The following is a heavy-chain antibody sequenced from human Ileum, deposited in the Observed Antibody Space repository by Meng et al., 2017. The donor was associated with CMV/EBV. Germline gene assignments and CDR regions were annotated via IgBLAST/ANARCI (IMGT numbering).Heavy chain of an antibody. CDR1: GFNFGSYW. J-gene: IGHJ6*01. CDR2: INSDGSTT. V-gene: IGHV3-74*01. Sequence: GGSLRLSCAASGFNFGSYWMHWVRQAPGKGLMWVSRINSDGSTTTYGDSVKGRFTISRDNAKNTLYLQMNSLRVEDRGVYYCTRENSGRAMDVWGQGTTVTGAS. D-gene: IGHD3-10*01. CDR3: TRENSGRAMDV.